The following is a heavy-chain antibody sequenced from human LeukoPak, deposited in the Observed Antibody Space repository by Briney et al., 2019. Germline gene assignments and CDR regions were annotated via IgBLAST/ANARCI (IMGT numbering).Heavy chain of an antibody. V-gene: IGHV1-2*02. J-gene: IGHJ4*02. CDR1: GYIFTGYF. CDR3: ARDLNFRPILSGWAGPY. CDR2: INPNSGDT. D-gene: IGHD2-8*02. Sequence: ASVKVSCKASGYIFTGYFMLWVRQAPGQGLEWMGWINPNSGDTDYAQKFQGRVTMTTDTSISTAYMELNRLRSDDTAVYYCARDLNFRPILSGWAGPYWGQGTLVTVSS.